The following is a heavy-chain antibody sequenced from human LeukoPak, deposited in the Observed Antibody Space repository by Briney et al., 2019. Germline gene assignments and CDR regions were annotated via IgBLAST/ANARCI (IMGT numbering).Heavy chain of an antibody. CDR1: GGTLSSYA. Sequence: SVKVSCKASGGTLSSYAIRWVRQAPGQGLEWMGRIIPILGIANYAQKFQGRVTITADKSTSTAYMELSSLRSEDTAVYYCANLCSGGSCYRDYWGQGTLVTVSS. CDR2: IIPILGIA. CDR3: ANLCSGGSCYRDY. J-gene: IGHJ4*02. D-gene: IGHD2-15*01. V-gene: IGHV1-69*04.